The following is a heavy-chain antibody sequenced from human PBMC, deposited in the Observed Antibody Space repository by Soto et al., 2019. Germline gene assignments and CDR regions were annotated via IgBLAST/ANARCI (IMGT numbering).Heavy chain of an antibody. CDR3: ARVIAMDLILHTATGY. J-gene: IGHJ4*02. CDR1: GFTFSSYS. CDR2: ISSSSRTI. D-gene: IGHD5-18*01. V-gene: IGHV3-48*02. Sequence: GGSLRLSCAASGFTFSSYSMNWVRQAPGEGLEWVAYISSSSRTIYYADSVKGRFTISRDNAKNSLYLQMNSLRDDDTAVYYCARVIAMDLILHTATGYRGQGTLVTVSS.